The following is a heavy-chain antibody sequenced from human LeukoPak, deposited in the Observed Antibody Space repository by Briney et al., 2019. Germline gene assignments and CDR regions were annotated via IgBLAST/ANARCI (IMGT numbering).Heavy chain of an antibody. D-gene: IGHD1-26*01. CDR1: GFPFSTAW. Sequence: TGGSLGFSWEAPGFPFSTAWMSWVRQAPGKGLEWVGSIKSKTDGGTTDYAAPVKGRFTISRDDSKNTLYLQMNSLKTEDTAVYYCTTAESGSYPFDYWGQGTLVTVSS. CDR2: IKSKTDGGTT. V-gene: IGHV3-15*01. J-gene: IGHJ4*02. CDR3: TTAESGSYPFDY.